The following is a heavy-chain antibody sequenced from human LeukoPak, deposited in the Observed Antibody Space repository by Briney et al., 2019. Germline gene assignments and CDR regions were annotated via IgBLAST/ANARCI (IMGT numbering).Heavy chain of an antibody. V-gene: IGHV4-4*07. CDR3: ARGGRTGYYRYYYYMDV. Sequence: SETLSLTCSVSGGSISSYYWSWIRQPAGKGLEWIGRIYTSGSTNYNPSLKSRVTISVDTSKNQFSLKLSSVTAADTAVYYCARGGRTGYYRYYYYMDVWGKGTTVTISS. CDR1: GGSISSYY. D-gene: IGHD3/OR15-3a*01. J-gene: IGHJ6*03. CDR2: IYTSGST.